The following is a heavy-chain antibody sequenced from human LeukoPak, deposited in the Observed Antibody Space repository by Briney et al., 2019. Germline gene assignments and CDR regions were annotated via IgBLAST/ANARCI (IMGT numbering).Heavy chain of an antibody. J-gene: IGHJ4*02. CDR3: TRDGSLYCSGGSCNDRSFDY. V-gene: IGHV3-49*04. CDR2: IRSKAYGGTT. D-gene: IGHD2-15*01. CDR1: GFTLGDYA. Sequence: GGSLRLSCTASGFTLGDYAMSWVRRAPGKGLEGEGLIRSKAYGGTTEYAAALRGRFTISKDDSNSTVYPQMNRLKPEDTAVSYCTRDGSLYCSGGSCNDRSFDYWGQGTRVTVSS.